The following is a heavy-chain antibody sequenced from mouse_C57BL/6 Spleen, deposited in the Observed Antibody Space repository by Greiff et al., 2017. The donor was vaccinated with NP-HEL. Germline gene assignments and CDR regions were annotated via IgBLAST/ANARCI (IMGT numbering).Heavy chain of an antibody. CDR2: IYPGSGST. Sequence: QVQLQQPGAELVKPGASVKMSCKASGYTFTSYWITWVKQRPGQGLEWIGDIYPGSGSTNYNEKFKSKATLTVDTSSSTAYMQLSSLTSEDSAVHYRARRTTVVVRGYFDYWGQGTTLTVSS. V-gene: IGHV1-55*01. J-gene: IGHJ2*01. CDR1: GYTFTSYW. D-gene: IGHD1-1*01. CDR3: ARRTTVVVRGYFDY.